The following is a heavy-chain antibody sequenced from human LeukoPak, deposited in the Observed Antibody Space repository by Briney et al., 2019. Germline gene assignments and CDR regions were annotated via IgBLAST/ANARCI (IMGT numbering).Heavy chain of an antibody. CDR3: ARAIPVLLWFGELPEGLYAEYFQH. V-gene: IGHV4-39*07. D-gene: IGHD3-10*01. Sequence: SETLSLTCTVSGGSISSSSYYWDWIRQPPGKGLEWIGSIYYSGSTYYNPSLKSRVTISVDTSKNQFSLKLSSVTAADTAVYYCARAIPVLLWFGELPEGLYAEYFQHWGQGTLVTVSS. J-gene: IGHJ1*01. CDR2: IYYSGST. CDR1: GGSISSSSYY.